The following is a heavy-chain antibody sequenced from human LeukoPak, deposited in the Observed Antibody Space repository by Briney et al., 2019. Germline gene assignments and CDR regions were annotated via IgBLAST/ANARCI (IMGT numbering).Heavy chain of an antibody. CDR1: GYSFTSYW. Sequence: GESLKISCKGSGYSFTSYWIGWVRQMPGKGLEWMGIIYPGDSDTRYSPSFQGQVTISADKSISTAYLQWSSLKVSVTAMYYCARRIAVAGGNFDYWGQGTLVTVSS. CDR3: ARRIAVAGGNFDY. D-gene: IGHD6-19*01. J-gene: IGHJ4*02. V-gene: IGHV5-51*01. CDR2: IYPGDSDT.